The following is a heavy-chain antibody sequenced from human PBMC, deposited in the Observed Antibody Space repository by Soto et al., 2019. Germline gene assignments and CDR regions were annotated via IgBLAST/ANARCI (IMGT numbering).Heavy chain of an antibody. Sequence: PSETLSLTCTVSGGSISSYYWSWIRQPPGKGLEWIGYIYYSGSTNYNPSLKSRVTISVDTSKNQFSLKLSSVTAADTAVYYCARLRSIAARDYFDYWGQGTLVTVSS. CDR2: IYYSGST. V-gene: IGHV4-59*08. CDR3: ARLRSIAARDYFDY. CDR1: GGSISSYY. J-gene: IGHJ4*02. D-gene: IGHD6-6*01.